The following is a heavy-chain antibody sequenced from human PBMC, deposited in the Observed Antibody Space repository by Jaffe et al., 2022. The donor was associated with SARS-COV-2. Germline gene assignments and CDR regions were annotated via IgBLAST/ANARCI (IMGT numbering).Heavy chain of an antibody. Sequence: QVQLVESGGGVVQPGRSLRLSCAASGFTFSSYAMHWVRQAPGKGLEWVAVISYDGSNKYYADSVKGRFTISRDNSKNTLYLQMNSLRAEDTAVYYCARGFKEGYGSGSSKWYYMDVWGKGTTVTVSS. CDR3: ARGFKEGYGSGSSKWYYMDV. J-gene: IGHJ6*03. CDR2: ISYDGSNK. D-gene: IGHD3-10*01. V-gene: IGHV3-30*04. CDR1: GFTFSSYA.